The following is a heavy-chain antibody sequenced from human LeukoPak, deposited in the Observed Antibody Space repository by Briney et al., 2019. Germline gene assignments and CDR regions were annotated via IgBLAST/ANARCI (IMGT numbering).Heavy chain of an antibody. CDR1: GFTFSSYA. J-gene: IGHJ5*02. D-gene: IGHD6-13*01. CDR2: ISGSGGST. V-gene: IGHV3-23*01. Sequence: PGGSLRLSCAASGFTFSSYAMSWVRQAPGKGLEWVSAISGSGGSTYYADSVKGRFTISRDNSKNTLYLQMNSLRAEDTAVYYCARDVSDRYSSSWYLSWGQGTLVTVSS. CDR3: ARDVSDRYSSSWYLS.